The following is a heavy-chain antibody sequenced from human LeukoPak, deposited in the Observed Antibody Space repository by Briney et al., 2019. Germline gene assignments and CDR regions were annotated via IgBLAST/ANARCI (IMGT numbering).Heavy chain of an antibody. CDR1: GFTFSSYA. Sequence: GGSLRLSCAASGFTFSSYAMSWVRQAPGKGLEWVSSLSGSGGNTYYADSVKGRFTISRDNSKNTVYLQMNSLRAGDTAVYYCAKDPYGTRYFDYWGQGTLVTVSS. D-gene: IGHD2-2*01. J-gene: IGHJ4*02. CDR2: LSGSGGNT. CDR3: AKDPYGTRYFDY. V-gene: IGHV3-23*01.